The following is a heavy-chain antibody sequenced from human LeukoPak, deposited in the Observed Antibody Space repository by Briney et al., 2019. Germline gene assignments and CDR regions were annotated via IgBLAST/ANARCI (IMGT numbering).Heavy chain of an antibody. D-gene: IGHD6-13*01. Sequence: PSETLSLTCTGSGGSISSYYWSWIRQPAGKGLEWIGRIYTSGSTNYNLSLKSRVTMSVDTSKNQFSLKLSSVTAADTAVYYCARSCIAAAGLYYFDYWGQGTLVTVSS. V-gene: IGHV4-4*07. CDR2: IYTSGST. J-gene: IGHJ4*02. CDR3: ARSCIAAAGLYYFDY. CDR1: GGSISSYY.